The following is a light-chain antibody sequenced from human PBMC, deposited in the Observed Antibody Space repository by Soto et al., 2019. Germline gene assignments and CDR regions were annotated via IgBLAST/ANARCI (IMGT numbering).Light chain of an antibody. CDR2: AAS. CDR3: QQSYSTPGWT. J-gene: IGKJ1*01. Sequence: DIQMTQSPSSLSASVGDRVTITCRASQSISSYLNWYQQKPGKAPKLLIYAASSLQSGVPSSFSGSGSGTDFTLTISSLQPEDFATYYCQQSYSTPGWTFGQGTKVEIK. CDR1: QSISSY. V-gene: IGKV1-39*01.